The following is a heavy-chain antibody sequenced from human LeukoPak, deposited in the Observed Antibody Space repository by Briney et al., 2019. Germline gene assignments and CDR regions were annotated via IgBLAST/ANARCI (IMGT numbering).Heavy chain of an antibody. CDR2: IIPIFGTA. CDR1: GGTFSSYA. CDR3: ARGWNSPVYYYYMDV. D-gene: IGHD1/OR15-1a*01. V-gene: IGHV1-69*13. J-gene: IGHJ6*03. Sequence: SVKVSCKASGGTFSSYAISWVRQAPGQGLEWMGGIIPIFGTANYAQKFQGRVTITADESTSTAYMELSSLRSEDTAVYYCARGWNSPVYYYYMDVWGKGTTVTVSS.